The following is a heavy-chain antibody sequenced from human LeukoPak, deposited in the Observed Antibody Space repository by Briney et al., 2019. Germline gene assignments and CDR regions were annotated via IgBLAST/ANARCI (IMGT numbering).Heavy chain of an antibody. CDR1: AFTFSSYA. V-gene: IGHV3-23*01. CDR3: AEGSGINHYHWIDP. CDR2: ISGGGGST. D-gene: IGHD1-14*01. J-gene: IGHJ5*02. Sequence: GGSLRLSCAASAFTFSSYAMNWVRQAPGKGLEWVSGISGGGGSTYYADSVKGRFTISRDNSKNTLYLQMDSLRAEDTALYYCAEGSGINHYHWIDPWGQGTLVTVSS.